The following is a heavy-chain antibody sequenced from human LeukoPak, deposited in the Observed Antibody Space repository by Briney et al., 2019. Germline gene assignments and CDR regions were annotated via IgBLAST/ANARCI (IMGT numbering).Heavy chain of an antibody. CDR3: ARVAWDYCSGGSCYSDNWFDP. D-gene: IGHD2-15*01. CDR1: GGSISSYY. V-gene: IGHV4-59*01. J-gene: IGHJ5*02. Sequence: TSETLSLTCTVSGGSISSYYWSWIRQPPGKGLEWIGYIYYSGSTNYNPSLKSRVTISVDTSKNQFSLKLSSVTAADTAVYYCARVAWDYCSGGSCYSDNWFDPWGQGTLVTVSS. CDR2: IYYSGST.